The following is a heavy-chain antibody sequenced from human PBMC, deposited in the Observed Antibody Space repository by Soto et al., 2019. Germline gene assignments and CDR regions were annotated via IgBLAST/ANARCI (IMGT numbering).Heavy chain of an antibody. J-gene: IGHJ4*02. V-gene: IGHV3-23*01. CDR3: AKHYDSSGYYINY. CDR2: ISGSGSST. Sequence: GGSLRLSCAASGFTFGNYAMSWVRQAPGKGLEWVSVISGSGSSTYYADSVKGRFTISRDNSKSTLYLQMTSLRAEDTAVYYCAKHYDSSGYYINYWGQGTLVTVSS. CDR1: GFTFGNYA. D-gene: IGHD3-22*01.